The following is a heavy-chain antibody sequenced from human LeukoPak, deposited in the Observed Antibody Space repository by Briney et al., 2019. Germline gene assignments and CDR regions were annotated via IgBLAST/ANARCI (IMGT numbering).Heavy chain of an antibody. V-gene: IGHV3-23*01. CDR1: GFTFSSYA. D-gene: IGHD2/OR15-2a*01. Sequence: GGSLRLSCAASGFTFSSYAMSWVRQAPGKGLEWVSIIGGSGDNTYYADSVKGRFTISRDNSENSLYLQMDSLTAEDTAVYYCTRKGSQWDFLVDYWGQGTRVAVSP. J-gene: IGHJ4*02. CDR3: TRKGSQWDFLVDY. CDR2: IGGSGDNT.